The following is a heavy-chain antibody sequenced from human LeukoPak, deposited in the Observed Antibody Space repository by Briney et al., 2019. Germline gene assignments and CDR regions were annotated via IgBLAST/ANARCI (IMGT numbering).Heavy chain of an antibody. D-gene: IGHD2-15*01. V-gene: IGHV3-23*01. CDR1: GFTFSTNA. CDR3: AKDWYCSGGSWPFNWYDP. Sequence: GGSLRLSGSASGFTFSTNAMSWVRQAPGKGLKWGTAIIVSAGSTYYADSVKGRFTMSRANSTTTLYLQMNSLRAEDTDAYYCAKDWYCSGGSWPFNWYDPWGQGTLVTVS. CDR2: IIVSAGST. J-gene: IGHJ5*02.